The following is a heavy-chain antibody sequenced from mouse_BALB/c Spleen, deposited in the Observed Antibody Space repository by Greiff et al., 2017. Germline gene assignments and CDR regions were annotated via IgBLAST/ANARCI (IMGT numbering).Heavy chain of an antibody. Sequence: VQLQQSGPGLVKPSQSLSLTCTVTGYSITSDYAWNWIRQFPGNKLEWMGYISYSGSTSYNPSLKSRISITRDTSKNQFFLQLNSVTTEDTATYYCARYGKGYAMDYWGQGTSVTVSS. CDR3: ARYGKGYAMDY. CDR1: GYSITSDYA. V-gene: IGHV3-2*02. J-gene: IGHJ4*01. CDR2: ISYSGST. D-gene: IGHD2-1*01.